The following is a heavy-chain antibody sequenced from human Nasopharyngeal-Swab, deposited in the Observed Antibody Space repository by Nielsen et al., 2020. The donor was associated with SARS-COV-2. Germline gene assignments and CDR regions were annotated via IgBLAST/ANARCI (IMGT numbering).Heavy chain of an antibody. CDR1: GGSVSSGSYY. J-gene: IGHJ5*02. D-gene: IGHD1-1*01. Sequence: SETLSLTCTVSGGSVSSGSYYWSWIRQPPGKGLEWIGYIYYSGSTNYNPSLKSQVTISVYTAKNQFSLKLNFVTAADTAVYYCASQPDTANNDANWFDPWGQGTLVTVSS. CDR3: ASQPDTANNDANWFDP. CDR2: IYYSGST. V-gene: IGHV4-61*01.